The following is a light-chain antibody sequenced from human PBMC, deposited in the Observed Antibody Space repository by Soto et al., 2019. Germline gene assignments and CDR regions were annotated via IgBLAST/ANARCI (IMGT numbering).Light chain of an antibody. Sequence: IVLTQSPGTLSLSPGERATLSCRASQSVSSSYLAWYQQKPGQAPRLLIYGASSRATGIPDRFSGSGSGTDFPLTISRLEPEDFAVYYCQQYGNSPPNTFGQGTKLEIK. CDR1: QSVSSSY. V-gene: IGKV3-20*01. J-gene: IGKJ2*01. CDR3: QQYGNSPPNT. CDR2: GAS.